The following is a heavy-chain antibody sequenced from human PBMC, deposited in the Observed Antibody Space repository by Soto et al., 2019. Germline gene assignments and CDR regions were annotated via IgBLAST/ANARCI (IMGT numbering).Heavy chain of an antibody. V-gene: IGHV3-30*18. Sequence: QVQLVESGGGVVQPGRSLRLSCAASGFTFSYYGMHWVRQAPGKGLEWVAVISHDGSNKYYADSVKGRFTISRDTSXXTLSLQMNSLRPEDTAVYYCAKDGWNFGSGSELDYWGQGTLVTVSS. J-gene: IGHJ4*02. CDR2: ISHDGSNK. CDR1: GFTFSYYG. D-gene: IGHD3-10*01. CDR3: AKDGWNFGSGSELDY.